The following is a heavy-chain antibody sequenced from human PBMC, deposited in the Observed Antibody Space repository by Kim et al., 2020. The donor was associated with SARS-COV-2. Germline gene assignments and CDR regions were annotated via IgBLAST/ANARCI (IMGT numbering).Heavy chain of an antibody. J-gene: IGHJ4*02. D-gene: IGHD3-9*01. CDR2: IKQDGSEK. CDR1: GFTFSSYW. CDR3: AREGYDILTGYYGCVDY. Sequence: GGSLRLSCAASGFTFSSYWMSWVRQAPGKGLEWVANIKQDGSEKYYVDSVKGRFTISRDNAKNSLYLQMNSLRAEDTAVYYCAREGYDILTGYYGCVDYWGQGTLVTVSS. V-gene: IGHV3-7*01.